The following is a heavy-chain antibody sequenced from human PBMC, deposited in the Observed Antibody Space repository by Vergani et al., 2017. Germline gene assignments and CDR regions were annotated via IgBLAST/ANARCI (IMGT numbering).Heavy chain of an antibody. CDR2: IYYSGST. V-gene: IGHV4-59*08. D-gene: IGHD2-21*01. CDR1: GGSISSYY. J-gene: IGHJ3*02. CDR3: ARHEYCGGDCYAGAFDI. Sequence: QVQLQESGPGLVKPSETVSLTCTVSGGSISSYYWSWIRQPPGKGLEWIGYIYYSGSTNYNPSLKSRVTISVDTSKNQFSLKLSSVTAADTAVYYCARHEYCGGDCYAGAFDIWGQGTMVTVSS.